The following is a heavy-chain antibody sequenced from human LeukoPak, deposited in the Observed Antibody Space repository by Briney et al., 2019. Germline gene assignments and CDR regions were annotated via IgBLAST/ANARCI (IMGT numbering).Heavy chain of an antibody. CDR2: IGIDSGNI. J-gene: IGHJ4*02. Sequence: GGSLSFCCVVSAITLSNYGMSWVRQAPGKGLEWISYIGIDSGNINYADSVKGRFTISGDKAKNSLYLQMNSLRVEDTAVYYCARDYKYAFDNWGQGTLVTVSS. CDR1: AITLSNYG. CDR3: ARDYKYAFDN. D-gene: IGHD5-24*01. V-gene: IGHV3-48*01.